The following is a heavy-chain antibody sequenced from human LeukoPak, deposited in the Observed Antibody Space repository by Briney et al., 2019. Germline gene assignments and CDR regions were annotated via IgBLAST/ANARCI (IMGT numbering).Heavy chain of an antibody. V-gene: IGHV4-59*01. J-gene: IGHJ3*02. D-gene: IGHD3-10*01. Sequence: PSETLSLTCTVSGGSISSYYWSWIRQPPGKGLEWIGYIYYSGSTNYNPSLKSRVTISVDTSKNQFSLKLSSVTAADTAVYYCARGLGTRSGQAFDIWGQGTMVTVSS. CDR2: IYYSGST. CDR1: GGSISSYY. CDR3: ARGLGTRSGQAFDI.